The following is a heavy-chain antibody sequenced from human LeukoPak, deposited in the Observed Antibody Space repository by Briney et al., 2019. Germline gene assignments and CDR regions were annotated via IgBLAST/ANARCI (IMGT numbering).Heavy chain of an antibody. CDR1: GFTFSDYY. Sequence: GGSLRLSCAASGFTFSDYYMSWIRQAPGKGLEWVAFISSSSAYISYADSVKGRFTISRDNAKNSLYLQMNSLRAEDTAVYYCARGGDYPFDYWGQGTLVTVSS. CDR2: ISSSSAYI. CDR3: ARGGDYPFDY. D-gene: IGHD4-17*01. J-gene: IGHJ4*02. V-gene: IGHV3-11*06.